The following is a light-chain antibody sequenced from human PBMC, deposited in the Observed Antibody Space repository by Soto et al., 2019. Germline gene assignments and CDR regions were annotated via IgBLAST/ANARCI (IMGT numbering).Light chain of an antibody. CDR3: VSFPGGTYV. Sequence: QSVLTQPPSASGSPGQSVTISCTETSSDVGAYIFVSWYQQHPGKAPKLLIYDVNRRPPGVPDRFFGSKSGNTASLTVSGPQAEDEADYYCVSFPGGTYVLGTGNKVTVL. V-gene: IGLV2-8*01. CDR1: SSDVGAYIF. CDR2: DVN. J-gene: IGLJ1*01.